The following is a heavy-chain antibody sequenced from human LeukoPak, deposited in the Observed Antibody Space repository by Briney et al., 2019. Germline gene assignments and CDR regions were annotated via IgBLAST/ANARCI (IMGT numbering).Heavy chain of an antibody. Sequence: EASVKVSCKASGYTFTGYYVHWVRQAPGQGLEWMGWINPNSGGTNYEQKFQGRVTMTRDTSISTAYMELSRLRSDDTAVYYCARDEGSGEWELLFAFDIWGQGTMVTVSS. CDR2: INPNSGGT. D-gene: IGHD1-26*01. CDR3: ARDEGSGEWELLFAFDI. J-gene: IGHJ3*02. V-gene: IGHV1-2*02. CDR1: GYTFTGYY.